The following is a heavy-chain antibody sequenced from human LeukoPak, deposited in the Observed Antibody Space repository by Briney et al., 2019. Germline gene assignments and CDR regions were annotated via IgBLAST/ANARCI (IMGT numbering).Heavy chain of an antibody. J-gene: IGHJ4*02. D-gene: IGHD3-16*02. CDR3: AREPGELSFDY. CDR1: GFTFSSYS. Sequence: PGGSLRLSCAASGFTFSSYSMNWVRQAPGKGLEWVSYISSSSSTIYYADSVKGRFTISRDNAKNSLYLQMNSLRAEDTAVYYCAREPGELSFDYWGQGTLVTVSS. CDR2: ISSSSSTI. V-gene: IGHV3-48*04.